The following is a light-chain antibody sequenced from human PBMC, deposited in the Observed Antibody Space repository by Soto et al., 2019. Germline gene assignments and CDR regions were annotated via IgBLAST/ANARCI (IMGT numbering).Light chain of an antibody. CDR1: QSVDSNY. CDR2: GAS. CDR3: QQYGSSPRT. V-gene: IGKV3-20*01. J-gene: IGKJ2*01. Sequence: ELVLTQSPGTLSLSPGERATLSCRASQSVDSNYLAWYQQKPGQAPRLLIYGASRRATGIPDRFSGSGSGTDFTLTISRLEAEDFAVYYCQQYGSSPRTFGQGTKLEIK.